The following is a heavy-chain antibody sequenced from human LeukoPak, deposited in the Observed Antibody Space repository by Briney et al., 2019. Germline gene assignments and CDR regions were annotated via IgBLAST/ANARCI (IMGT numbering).Heavy chain of an antibody. CDR3: ATPGVGATLA. V-gene: IGHV3-30-3*01. J-gene: IGHJ5*02. D-gene: IGHD1-26*01. CDR1: GFTFSSYA. CDR2: ISYDGSNK. Sequence: GGSLRLSCAASGFTFSSYAMHWVRQAPGKGLEWVAVISYDGSNKYYADSVRGRFTISRDNSKNTLYLQMNSLRAEDTAVYYCATPGVGATLAWGQGTLVTVSS.